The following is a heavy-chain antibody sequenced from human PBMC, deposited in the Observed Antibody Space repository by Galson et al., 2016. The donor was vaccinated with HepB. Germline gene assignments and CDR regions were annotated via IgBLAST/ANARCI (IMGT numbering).Heavy chain of an antibody. CDR1: GGTFSNYR. Sequence: SVKASCKASGGTFSNYRIDWVRQAPGQGLEWMGGIIPVSRTPNYAQKFQVRVTITADESTSSSYMEVSSLKSEDTAVYYCARGGPSNQALLFPEPLRTWGQGTLVTVSS. CDR3: ARGGPSNQALLFPEPLRT. CDR2: IIPVSRTP. D-gene: IGHD2-21*02. J-gene: IGHJ4*02. V-gene: IGHV1-69*13.